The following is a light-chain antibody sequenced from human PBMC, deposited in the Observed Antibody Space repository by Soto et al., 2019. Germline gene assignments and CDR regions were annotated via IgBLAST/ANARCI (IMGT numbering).Light chain of an antibody. CDR2: GAS. Sequence: EIVLTQSPGTLSLSPGERATLSCRASQSFSSSYLAWYQQKPGQAPRLLIYGASSRATGIPDRFSGSGSGTDFTLTISSLKPEDFALYYCQHYGTALFTFGPGTKVDVK. CDR1: QSFSSSY. J-gene: IGKJ3*01. CDR3: QHYGTALFT. V-gene: IGKV3-20*01.